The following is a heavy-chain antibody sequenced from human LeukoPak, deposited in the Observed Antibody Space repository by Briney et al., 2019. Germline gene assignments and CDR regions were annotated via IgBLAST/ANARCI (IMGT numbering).Heavy chain of an antibody. CDR1: GGSISSSNW. CDR3: ARAVLLWFGEPETMDV. J-gene: IGHJ6*04. D-gene: IGHD3-10*01. CDR2: IYHSGST. Sequence: SETLPLTCAVSGGSISSSNWWSWVRQPPGKGLEWIGEIYHSGSTNYNPSLKSRVTISVDKSKNQFSLKLSSVTAADTAVYYCARAVLLWFGEPETMDVWGKGTTVTVSS. V-gene: IGHV4-4*02.